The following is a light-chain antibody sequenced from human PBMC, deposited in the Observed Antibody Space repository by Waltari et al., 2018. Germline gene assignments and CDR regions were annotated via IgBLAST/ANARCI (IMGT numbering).Light chain of an antibody. Sequence: QSALTQPASVSGSPGQSITISCPGDSSNIGQYKLISWYQLSPGKAPNLVIFEVYKRPSGASIRFSGAKSGNTASLTISGLQADDEGDYYCCSYAGGGSLIFGGGTKLTV. V-gene: IGLV2-23*02. CDR3: CSYAGGGSLI. CDR1: SSNIGQYKL. J-gene: IGLJ2*01. CDR2: EVY.